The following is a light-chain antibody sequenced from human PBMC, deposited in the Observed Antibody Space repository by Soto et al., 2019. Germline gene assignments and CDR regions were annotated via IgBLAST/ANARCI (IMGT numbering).Light chain of an antibody. CDR3: SSYTTTSSLV. CDR2: DVS. J-gene: IGLJ2*01. CDR1: SSDVGAYNF. V-gene: IGLV2-14*03. Sequence: QSALTQPASVSGSPGQSITISCTGTSSDVGAYNFVSWFQQVPGKAPKIMISDVSNRPSGVSNRSSGSKSGNTASLTISGLQAEDEADYYCSSYTTTSSLVFGGGTKLTVL.